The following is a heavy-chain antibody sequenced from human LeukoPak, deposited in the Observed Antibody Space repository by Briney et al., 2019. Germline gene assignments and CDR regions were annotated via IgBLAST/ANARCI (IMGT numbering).Heavy chain of an antibody. J-gene: IGHJ4*02. CDR3: ARLPGASIAARPARQKYYFGY. D-gene: IGHD6-6*01. V-gene: IGHV3-21*01. Sequence: NPGGSLRLSCAASGFTFSSYSMNWVRQAPGKGLEWVSSISSSSSYIYYADSVKGRFTISRDNAKNSLYLQMNSLRAEDTAVYYCARLPGASIAARPARQKYYFGYWGQGTLVTVSS. CDR2: ISSSSSYI. CDR1: GFTFSSYS.